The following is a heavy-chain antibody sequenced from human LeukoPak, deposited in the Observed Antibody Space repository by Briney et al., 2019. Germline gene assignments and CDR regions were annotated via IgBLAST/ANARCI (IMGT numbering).Heavy chain of an antibody. CDR3: ARGALIPDF. CDR1: GFTFSSYA. D-gene: IGHD2-21*01. Sequence: GGSLRLSCATSGFTFSSYAMTWVRQAPGKGLAWVSSISKSDGSTYYADSVKGRFTISRDNSKNTVYLHMDSLRVEDTAIYYCARGALIPDFRGQGTLVTVSS. CDR2: ISKSDGST. J-gene: IGHJ4*02. V-gene: IGHV3-23*01.